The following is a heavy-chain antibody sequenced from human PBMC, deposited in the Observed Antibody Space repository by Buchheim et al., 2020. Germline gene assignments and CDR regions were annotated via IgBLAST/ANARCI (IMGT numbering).Heavy chain of an antibody. CDR3: AQAPAAIPDYYYYGMDV. J-gene: IGHJ6*02. CDR2: IYHDGSTK. V-gene: IGHV3-33*03. CDR1: GFTFSSYG. D-gene: IGHD2-2*02. Sequence: QVQLVESGGGVVQPGTSLRLSCAASGFTFSSYGMHWVRQAPGKGLEWVGMIYHDGSTKYYADSVKGRFTISRDNSKNTLYLQMNSLRAEDMAVYYCAQAPAAIPDYYYYGMDVWGQGTT.